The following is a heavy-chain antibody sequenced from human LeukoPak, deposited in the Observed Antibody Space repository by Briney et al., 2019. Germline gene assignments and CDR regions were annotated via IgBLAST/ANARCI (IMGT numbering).Heavy chain of an antibody. CDR1: GFIFSDYS. CDR2: ISSASATI. V-gene: IGHV3-48*01. CDR3: AKNSPTIFPAAGV. D-gene: IGHD3-3*01. Sequence: GGSLRLSCAASGFIFSDYSMNWLRQAPGKGLEWISYISSASATIYYADSVKGQFTISRDNAKNSLYLLMDSLRAEDTAVYYCAKNSPTIFPAAGVWGQGTTVIVSS. J-gene: IGHJ6*02.